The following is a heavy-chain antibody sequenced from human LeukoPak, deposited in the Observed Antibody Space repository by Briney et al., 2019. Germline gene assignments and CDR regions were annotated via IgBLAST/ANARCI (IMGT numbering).Heavy chain of an antibody. CDR2: IIPIFGTA. Sequence: SVKVSCKASGGTFSSYAISWVRQAPGQGLEWMGRIIPIFGTANYAQKFQGRVTITTDESTSTAYMELSSLRSEDTAVYYCARDNGGSYSGFDYWGQGTLVTVSS. D-gene: IGHD1-26*01. CDR3: ARDNGGSYSGFDY. CDR1: GGTFSSYA. V-gene: IGHV1-69*05. J-gene: IGHJ4*02.